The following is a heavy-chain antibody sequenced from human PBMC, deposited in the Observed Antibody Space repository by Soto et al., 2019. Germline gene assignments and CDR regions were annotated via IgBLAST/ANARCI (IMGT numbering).Heavy chain of an antibody. CDR1: GDSISSGGYY. J-gene: IGHJ4*02. CDR2: IYYSGST. CDR3: ARGRGTVTDN. V-gene: IGHV4-31*03. Sequence: QVQLQESGPGLVKPSQTLSLTCTVSGDSISSGGYYWSWIRQHPGKGLEWIGYIYYSGSTFYNPSLKSRVIISVDTSKNQFSLKLSSVTAADTAFYYCARGRGTVTDNWGQGTLVTVSS. D-gene: IGHD4-17*01.